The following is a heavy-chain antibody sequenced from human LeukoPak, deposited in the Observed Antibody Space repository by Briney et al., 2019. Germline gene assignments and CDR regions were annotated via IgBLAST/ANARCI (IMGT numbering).Heavy chain of an antibody. CDR2: IYYSEST. CDR1: GGSISSYY. Sequence: SETLSLTCTVSGGSISSYYWSWIRQPPGKGLEWIGYIYYSESTNYNPSLKSRVTISVDTSKNQFSLKLSSVTAADTAVYYCASRSYYGDYFDYWGQGTLVTVSS. D-gene: IGHD4-17*01. J-gene: IGHJ4*02. CDR3: ASRSYYGDYFDY. V-gene: IGHV4-59*01.